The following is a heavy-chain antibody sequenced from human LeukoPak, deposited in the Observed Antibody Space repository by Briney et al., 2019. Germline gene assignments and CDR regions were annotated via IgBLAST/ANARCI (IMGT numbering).Heavy chain of an antibody. V-gene: IGHV3-74*01. CDR2: ISGDGSTT. D-gene: IGHD5-12*01. CDR1: GFTSNYW. J-gene: IGHJ4*02. CDR3: TRGYSGYGNFDC. Sequence: GGSLRLSCAAIGFTSNYWMHWVRQAPGKGLVWVSRISGDGSTTFYADSVKGRFTISRDNSKNTLYLQMNSLRAEDTAVYYCTRGYSGYGNFDCWGQGTLVTVSS.